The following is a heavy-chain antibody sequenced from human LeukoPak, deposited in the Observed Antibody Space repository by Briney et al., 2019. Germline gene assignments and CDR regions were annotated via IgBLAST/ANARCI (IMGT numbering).Heavy chain of an antibody. J-gene: IGHJ4*02. Sequence: SETLSLTCAVYGGSFSGYYWSWIRQPPGKGLEWIGEINHSGSTNYNPSLKSRVTISVDTSKNQFSLRLRSVTAADTAVYYCARSGSSGWFDYWGQGTLVTVSS. V-gene: IGHV4-34*01. CDR2: INHSGST. D-gene: IGHD6-19*01. CDR3: ARSGSSGWFDY. CDR1: GGSFSGYY.